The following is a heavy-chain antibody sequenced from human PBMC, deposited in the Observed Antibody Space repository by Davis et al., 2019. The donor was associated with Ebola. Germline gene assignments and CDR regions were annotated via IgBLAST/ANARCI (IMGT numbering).Heavy chain of an antibody. J-gene: IGHJ4*02. CDR2: IYYSGST. V-gene: IGHV4-59*12. CDR3: AGEMATTPAIDY. D-gene: IGHD5-24*01. CDR1: GGSISSYY. Sequence: MPSETLSLTCTVSGGSISSYYWSWIRQPPGKGLEWIGYIYYSGSTNYNPSLKSRVTISVDTSKNQFSLKLSSVTAADTAVYYCAGEMATTPAIDYWGQGTLVTVSS.